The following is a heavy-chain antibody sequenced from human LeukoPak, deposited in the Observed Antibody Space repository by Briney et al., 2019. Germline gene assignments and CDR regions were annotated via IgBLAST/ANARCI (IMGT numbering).Heavy chain of an antibody. J-gene: IGHJ4*02. V-gene: IGHV3-48*02. CDR2: ISGSSSTI. D-gene: IGHD3-10*01. CDR3: AREGSMVRGVMFDY. Sequence: GGSLRLSCAGSGFTFSSDSMTWVRQAPGKGLEWVSYISGSSSTIFYADSVKGRFTISRDNAKNSLYLQMNSLRDEDTAVYYCAREGSMVRGVMFDYWGQGTLVTVSS. CDR1: GFTFSSDS.